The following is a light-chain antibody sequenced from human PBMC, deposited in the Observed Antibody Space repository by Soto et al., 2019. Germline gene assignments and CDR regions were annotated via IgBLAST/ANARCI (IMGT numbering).Light chain of an antibody. J-gene: IGLJ1*01. V-gene: IGLV1-40*01. CDR1: SSNIGSTYD. CDR3: QSYDDSLSVHYV. CDR2: GNT. Sequence: QSVLTQPPSVSGAPGQRVTISCTGSSSNIGSTYDVQWYQQLPGTAPKLLIHGNTDRPSGVPDQFSGSKSGTSASLAITGLQADDEADYYCQSYDDSLSVHYVFGNGTKVTVL.